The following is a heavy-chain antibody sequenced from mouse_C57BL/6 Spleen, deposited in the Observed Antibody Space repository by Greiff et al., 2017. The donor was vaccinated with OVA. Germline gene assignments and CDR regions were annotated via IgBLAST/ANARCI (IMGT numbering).Heavy chain of an antibody. V-gene: IGHV1-9*01. D-gene: IGHD3-2*02. J-gene: IGHJ3*01. Sequence: QVQLQQSGAELMKPGASVKLSCKATGYTFTGYWIEWVKQRPGHGLEWIGEILPGSGSTNYNEKFKGKATFTADTSSNTAYMQLGSLTTEDSAIYYCAKTAQARGFAYWGQGTLVTVSA. CDR3: AKTAQARGFAY. CDR2: ILPGSGST. CDR1: GYTFTGYW.